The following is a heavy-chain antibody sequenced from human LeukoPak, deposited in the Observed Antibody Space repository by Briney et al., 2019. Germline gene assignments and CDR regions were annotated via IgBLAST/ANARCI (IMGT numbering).Heavy chain of an antibody. V-gene: IGHV3-30*02. CDR2: IRYDGSNK. D-gene: IGHD3-10*01. Sequence: PGGSLRLSCAASGFTFSSYGMHWVRQAPGKGLEWVAFIRYDGSNKYYADSVKGRFTISRDNSKNTLYLQMNSLRAEDTAVYYCARTPQGRDRSHAFDIWGQGTMVTVSS. J-gene: IGHJ3*02. CDR3: ARTPQGRDRSHAFDI. CDR1: GFTFSSYG.